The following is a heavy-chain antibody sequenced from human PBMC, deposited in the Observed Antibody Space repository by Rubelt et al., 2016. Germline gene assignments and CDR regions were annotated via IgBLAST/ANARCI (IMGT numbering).Heavy chain of an antibody. Sequence: QVQLQESGPGLVKPSETLSLTCTVSGGSISSYYWTWIRQPPGKGLEWIGYIYYSGSTNYSPSLKSRVTISVDTSRNQFSLKLSSVTAADTAVYYCVGRLETWTELHGDGFDVWSRGTMVTV. CDR3: VGRLETWTELHGDGFDV. J-gene: IGHJ3*01. V-gene: IGHV4-59*08. CDR1: GGSISSYY. D-gene: IGHD3/OR15-3a*01. CDR2: IYYSGST.